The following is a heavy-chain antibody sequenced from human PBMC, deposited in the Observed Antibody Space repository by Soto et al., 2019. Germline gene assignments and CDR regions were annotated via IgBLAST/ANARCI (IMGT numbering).Heavy chain of an antibody. J-gene: IGHJ3*02. CDR3: ARGDYYDSSGPFSDAFDI. CDR1: GFSFSSYW. CDR2: IKEDGSQK. Sequence: GGSLRLSCAASGFSFSSYWMSWVRQAPGKGLEWVANIKEDGSQKWYVDSVKGRFTVSRDNAKNSLYLQMDSLRAEDTAVYYCARGDYYDSSGPFSDAFDIWGQGTMVTVSS. D-gene: IGHD3-22*01. V-gene: IGHV3-7*04.